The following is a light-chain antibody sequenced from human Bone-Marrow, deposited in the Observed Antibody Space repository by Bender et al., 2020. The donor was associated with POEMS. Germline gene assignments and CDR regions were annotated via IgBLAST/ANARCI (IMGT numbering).Light chain of an antibody. CDR2: EGN. Sequence: QSVLTQPASVSGSPGQSITISCTGTSSDVGAYNFVSWYQQHPGKAPKLIIYEGNRRPSGVSGRFSGSRSDNTASLTISGLQAEDEADYYCSSYTSTHTCVFGSGTKVTVL. V-gene: IGLV2-14*01. J-gene: IGLJ1*01. CDR1: SSDVGAYNF. CDR3: SSYTSTHTCV.